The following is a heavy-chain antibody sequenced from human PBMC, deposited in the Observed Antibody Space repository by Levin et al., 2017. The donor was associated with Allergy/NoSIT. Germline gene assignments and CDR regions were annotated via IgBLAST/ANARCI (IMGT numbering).Heavy chain of an antibody. V-gene: IGHV3-21*01. CDR3: ARIQEPHYFDS. CDR1: GFTFSSYN. D-gene: IGHD1-14*01. CDR2: ISASSSNR. J-gene: IGHJ4*02. Sequence: GGSLRLSCAASGFTFSSYNMIWVRQAPGKGLEWVSSISASSSNRHYADSVKGRFTISRDNAKNSLYLQMNSLRAEDTALYYCARIQEPHYFDSWGQGSLVTVSS.